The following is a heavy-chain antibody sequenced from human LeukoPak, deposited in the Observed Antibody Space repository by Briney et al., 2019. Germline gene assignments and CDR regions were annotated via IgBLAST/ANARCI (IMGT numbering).Heavy chain of an antibody. CDR1: GLTFSSYS. CDR3: ARAHGGEGNSVLRFLEWLPGDYYYYMDV. D-gene: IGHD3-3*01. Sequence: GGSLRLSCAASGLTFSSYSMNWVRQAPGKGLEWVAVISYDGSNKYYADSVKGRFTISRDNSKNTLYLQMNSLRAEDTAVYYCARAHGGEGNSVLRFLEWLPGDYYYYMDVWGKGTTVTVSS. V-gene: IGHV3-30*03. CDR2: ISYDGSNK. J-gene: IGHJ6*03.